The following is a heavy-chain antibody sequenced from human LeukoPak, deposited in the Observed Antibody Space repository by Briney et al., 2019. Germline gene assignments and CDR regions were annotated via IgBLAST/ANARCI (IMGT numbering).Heavy chain of an antibody. J-gene: IGHJ4*02. CDR2: IYTSGST. CDR3: ARALTRGYYFDY. V-gene: IGHV4-4*09. CDR1: XGSISSYY. Sequence: LTCXXXXGSISSYYWSWLRQPPGKGLEWLGYIYTSGSTKYNTSRKSRVTISEDTSKKQFSLKLSSVTAADTAVYYCARALTRGYYFDYWGQGTLVTVSS. D-gene: IGHD3-3*01.